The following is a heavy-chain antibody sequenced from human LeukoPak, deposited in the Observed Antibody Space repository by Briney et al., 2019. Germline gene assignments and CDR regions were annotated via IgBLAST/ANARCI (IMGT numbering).Heavy chain of an antibody. CDR3: VREQARGGSFDY. V-gene: IGHV3-21*01. D-gene: IGHD2-15*01. Sequence: GGSLRLSCVVSGFTLSSHSVNWVRQAPGKGLEWVLSITTSNYIFYADSVKGRFTISRDNAKNSLYLQMNGLRAEDTAVYYCVREQARGGSFDYWGQGTLVTVSS. CDR2: ITTSNYI. J-gene: IGHJ4*02. CDR1: GFTLSSHS.